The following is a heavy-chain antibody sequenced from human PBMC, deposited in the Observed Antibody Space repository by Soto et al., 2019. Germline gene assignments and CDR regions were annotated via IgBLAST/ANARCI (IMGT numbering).Heavy chain of an antibody. Sequence: PSETLSLTCTVSGGSISSGDYYWSWIRQPPGKGLEWIGYIYYSGSTYYNPSLKSRVTISVDTSKNQFSLKLSSVTAADTAVYYCARNEVRYLGFDPWGQGTLVTVS. CDR3: ARNEVRYLGFDP. CDR1: GGSISSGDYY. D-gene: IGHD1-1*01. J-gene: IGHJ5*02. V-gene: IGHV4-30-4*01. CDR2: IYYSGST.